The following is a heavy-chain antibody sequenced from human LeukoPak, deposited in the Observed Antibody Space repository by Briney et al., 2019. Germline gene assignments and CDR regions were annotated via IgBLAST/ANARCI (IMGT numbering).Heavy chain of an antibody. CDR3: ARARRGSSSSGDLFDY. CDR2: IYYSGST. Sequence: SETLSLTCTVSGGSIGSYYWSWIRQPPGKGLEWIGYIYYSGSTNYNPSLKSRVTISVDTSKNQFSPKLSSVTAADTAVYYCARARRGSSSSGDLFDYWGQGTLVTVSS. D-gene: IGHD6-6*01. V-gene: IGHV4-59*01. J-gene: IGHJ4*02. CDR1: GGSIGSYY.